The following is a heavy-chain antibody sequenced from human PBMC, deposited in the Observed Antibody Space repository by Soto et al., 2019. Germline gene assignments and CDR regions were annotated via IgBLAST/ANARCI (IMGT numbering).Heavy chain of an antibody. CDR1: GFTFSTYT. V-gene: IGHV3-21*01. J-gene: IGHJ4*02. CDR2: INGRSNYV. Sequence: ESGGGLVKPGGSLRLSCVFSGFTFSTYTMNWVRQAPGKGLEWVSSINGRSNYVYYADSVKGRFTISRDNAKNSLYLQMNMLRAEYTAMYYCAREDGVVGSSSAFDHWGLGTLVTVSS. CDR3: AREDGVVGSSSAFDH. D-gene: IGHD1-26*01.